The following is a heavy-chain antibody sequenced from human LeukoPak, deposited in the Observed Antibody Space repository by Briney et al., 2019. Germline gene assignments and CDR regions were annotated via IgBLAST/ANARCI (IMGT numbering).Heavy chain of an antibody. CDR1: GFTFRDYY. CDR3: AREGSSASGQDWYAFDI. CDR2: MYFNSGVT. V-gene: IGHV1-2*02. J-gene: IGHJ3*02. Sequence: ASVRVSCKASGFTFRDYYVQWVRQVPGQGLEWVGWMYFNSGVTRYAPKFQGRVTLTGDTSINTVYMELVSLGSDDTAMYYCAREGSSASGQDWYAFDIWGQETMVTVSS. D-gene: IGHD5-12*01.